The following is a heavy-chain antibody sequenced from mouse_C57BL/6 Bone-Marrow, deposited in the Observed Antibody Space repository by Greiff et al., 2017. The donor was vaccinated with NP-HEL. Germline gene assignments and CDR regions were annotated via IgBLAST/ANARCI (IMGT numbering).Heavy chain of an antibody. Sequence: VQLQQSGAELVRPGTSVKVSCKASGYAFTNYLIEWVKQRPGQGLEWIGVINPGSGGTNYNEKFKGKATLTADKSSSTAYMQLSSLTSEDSAVYFCARQSLRRWGYAMDYWGQGTSVTVSS. CDR1: GYAFTNYL. CDR3: ARQSLRRWGYAMDY. CDR2: INPGSGGT. D-gene: IGHD2-12*01. J-gene: IGHJ4*01. V-gene: IGHV1-54*01.